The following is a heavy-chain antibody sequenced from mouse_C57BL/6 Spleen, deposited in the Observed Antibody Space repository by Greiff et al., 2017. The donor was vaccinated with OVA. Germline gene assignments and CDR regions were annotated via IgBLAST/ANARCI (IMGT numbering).Heavy chain of an antibody. D-gene: IGHD2-1*01. CDR2: IYPGSGST. V-gene: IGHV1-55*01. J-gene: IGHJ2*01. Sequence: LQESGAELVKPGASVKMSCKASGYTFTSYWITWVKQRPGQGLEWIGDIYPGSGSTKYNEKFKSKATLTVDTSSSTAYMQLSSLTSEDSAVYYCARDGNSPYWGQGTTLTVSS. CDR1: GYTFTSYW. CDR3: ARDGNSPY.